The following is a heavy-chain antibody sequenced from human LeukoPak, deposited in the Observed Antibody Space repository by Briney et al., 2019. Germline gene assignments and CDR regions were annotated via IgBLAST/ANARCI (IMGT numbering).Heavy chain of an antibody. V-gene: IGHV4-39*07. CDR2: IYYSGST. CDR3: ARGVGWFDP. D-gene: IGHD3-16*01. J-gene: IGHJ5*02. Sequence: SETLSLTCTVSGGSISSSSYYWGWIRQPPGKGLEWIGSIYYSGSTYYNPSLKSRVTISVDTSKNQFSLKLSSVTAADTAVYYCARGVGWFDPWGQGTLVTVSS. CDR1: GGSISSSSYY.